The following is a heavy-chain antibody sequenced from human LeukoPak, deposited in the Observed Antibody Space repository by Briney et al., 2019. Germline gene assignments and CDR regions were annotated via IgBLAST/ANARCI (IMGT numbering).Heavy chain of an antibody. D-gene: IGHD2-15*01. J-gene: IGHJ5*02. Sequence: ASVKVSCKASGYTFTGYYIHWVRQAPGQGLEWMGWISPNSGGTKYAQSFQGRVTMTRDTSSNTAHMELSRLRPDDTAVYYCARGDCSVNGCHGGNWFDPWGQGTLVTVSS. CDR2: ISPNSGGT. CDR3: ARGDCSVNGCHGGNWFDP. CDR1: GYTFTGYY. V-gene: IGHV1-2*02.